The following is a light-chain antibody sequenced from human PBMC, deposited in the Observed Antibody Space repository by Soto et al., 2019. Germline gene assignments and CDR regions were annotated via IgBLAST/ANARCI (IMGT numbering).Light chain of an antibody. V-gene: IGLV2-14*01. CDR1: SSDVGDYPY. Sequence: QSVLTQPASVSGSPGQSITISCTGTSSDVGDYPYVSWYQQHPGKVPKLIIYEVTNRPSGVTSRFSGSKSENTASLTISGLQAEDEADYYCSSYSATNTLVFGGGTRSPS. CDR2: EVT. CDR3: SSYSATNTLV. J-gene: IGLJ1*01.